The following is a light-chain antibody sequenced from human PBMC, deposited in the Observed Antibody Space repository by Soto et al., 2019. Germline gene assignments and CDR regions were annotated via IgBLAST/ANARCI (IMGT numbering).Light chain of an antibody. CDR2: GAS. V-gene: IGKV3-20*01. CDR3: QQYGSSPYT. J-gene: IGKJ2*01. Sequence: EIVLTQSPGTLSLSPGERVTLSCRASQSVSGTYLAWYQQKPGQAPRLLIYGASSRATGIPDRFSGSGSGTDFTLTISRLEPEDFAVYYCQQYGSSPYTFGQGTKVEIK. CDR1: QSVSGTY.